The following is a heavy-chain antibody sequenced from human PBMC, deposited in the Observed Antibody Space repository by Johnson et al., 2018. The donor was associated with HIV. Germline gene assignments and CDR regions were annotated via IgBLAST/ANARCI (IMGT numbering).Heavy chain of an antibody. Sequence: VQLVESGGGLVQPGGSLRLSCAASGFTFSSYDMHWVRQATGKGLEWVSAIGTAGDTYYPGSVKGRFTISRENAKNSLYLQMNSLRAGDTAVYYCATPLAHYDSSAYGGGAFDIWGQGTMVTVSS. CDR3: ATPLAHYDSSAYGGGAFDI. V-gene: IGHV3-13*01. D-gene: IGHD3-22*01. CDR2: IGTAGDT. J-gene: IGHJ3*02. CDR1: GFTFSSYD.